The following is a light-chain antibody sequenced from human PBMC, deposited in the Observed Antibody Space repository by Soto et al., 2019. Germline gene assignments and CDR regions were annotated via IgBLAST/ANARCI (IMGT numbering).Light chain of an antibody. J-gene: IGKJ3*01. CDR2: GAS. V-gene: IGKV3-20*01. CDR1: QSVSSSY. CDR3: QQYGSSPLT. Sequence: EIVLTQSPGTLSVSPGERATLSCRASQSVSSSYLAWYQQKPGQAPRLLIYGASSRDTGIPDRFSGSGSGTDFTLTISRLEPEDFAVYYCQQYGSSPLTFGPGTKVDIK.